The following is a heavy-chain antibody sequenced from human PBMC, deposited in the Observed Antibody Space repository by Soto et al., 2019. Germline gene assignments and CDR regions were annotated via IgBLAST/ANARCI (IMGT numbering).Heavy chain of an antibody. CDR1: GYTFTSYG. CDR2: ISAHNGNT. Sequence: QVHLVQSGAEVKKPGASVKVSCKASGYTFTSYGITWVRQAPGQGLEWMGWISAHNGNTDYAQKLQGRVIVTRDTSTSPANLELRSLIPADTAVYSCAGGRSGDYWGQGALVTSS. D-gene: IGHD3-10*01. J-gene: IGHJ4*02. V-gene: IGHV1-18*01. CDR3: AGGRSGDY.